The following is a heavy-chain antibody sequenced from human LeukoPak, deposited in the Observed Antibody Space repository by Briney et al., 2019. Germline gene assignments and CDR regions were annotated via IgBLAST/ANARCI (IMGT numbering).Heavy chain of an antibody. CDR1: GGSISPYY. D-gene: IGHD1-26*01. CDR2: IYYSGST. J-gene: IGHJ4*02. V-gene: IGHV4-59*01. Sequence: SETLSLTCTVSGGSISPYYWSWIRQPPGKGLEWIGYIYYSGSTNYNPSLKSRVTISVDTSKNQFSLKLSSVTAADTAVYYCARDRHAYSGTDYWGQGTLVTVSS. CDR3: ARDRHAYSGTDY.